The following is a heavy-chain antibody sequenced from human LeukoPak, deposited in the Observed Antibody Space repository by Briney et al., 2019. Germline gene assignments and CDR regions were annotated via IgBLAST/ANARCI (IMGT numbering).Heavy chain of an antibody. CDR3: AKDPGYTYGYSFDY. CDR1: GFTYSSYG. D-gene: IGHD5-18*01. V-gene: IGHV3-30*18. Sequence: PGRSLRLSCAASGFTYSSYGVQWVRQALGKGLEWAAVISYDGSNKYYADSVKGRFTISRDNSEHTLYLEMNSLRGEDTAMYYCAKDPGYTYGYSFDYWGQGTLVTVSS. CDR2: ISYDGSNK. J-gene: IGHJ4*02.